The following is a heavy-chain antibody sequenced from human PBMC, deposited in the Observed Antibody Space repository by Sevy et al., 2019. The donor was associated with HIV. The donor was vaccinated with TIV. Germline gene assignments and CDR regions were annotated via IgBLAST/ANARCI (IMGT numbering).Heavy chain of an antibody. CDR3: ARGLHTVRGGNWFDP. CDR2: IYTSGST. J-gene: IGHJ5*02. CDR1: GGSISSYY. V-gene: IGHV4-4*07. D-gene: IGHD4-17*01. Sequence: SETLSLTCTVSGGSISSYYWSWIRQPAGKGLEWIGRIYTSGSTNYNPSLKSRVTMSVDTSKNQFSLKLSSVTAADTAVYYCARGLHTVRGGNWFDPWGQGTLVTVSS.